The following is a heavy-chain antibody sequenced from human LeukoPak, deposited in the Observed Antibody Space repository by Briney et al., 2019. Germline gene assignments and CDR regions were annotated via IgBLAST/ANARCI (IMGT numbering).Heavy chain of an antibody. J-gene: IGHJ6*03. CDR1: GFTFSSYW. D-gene: IGHD3-22*01. CDR2: IKQDGSEK. Sequence: GGSLRPSCAASGFTFSSYWMSWVRQAPGKGLEWVANIKQDGSEKYYVDSVKGRFTISRDNAKNSLYLQMNSLRAEDTAVYYCARETTMIVVVTKDYYYYYMDVWGKGTTVTVSS. V-gene: IGHV3-7*01. CDR3: ARETTMIVVVTKDYYYYYMDV.